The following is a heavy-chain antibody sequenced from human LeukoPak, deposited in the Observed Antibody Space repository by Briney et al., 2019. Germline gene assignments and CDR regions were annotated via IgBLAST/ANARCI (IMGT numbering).Heavy chain of an antibody. CDR1: GGSISSSSYY. CDR3: ARMNTSNYLDY. CDR2: IYYSGST. D-gene: IGHD1/OR15-1a*01. J-gene: IGHJ4*02. V-gene: IGHV4-39*01. Sequence: PSETLSLTCTVSGGSISSSSYYWGWIRQPPGKGLEWIGSIYYSGSTYYNPSLKSRVTISVDTSKNQFSLKLSSATAADTAVYYCARMNTSNYLDYWGQGTLVTVSS.